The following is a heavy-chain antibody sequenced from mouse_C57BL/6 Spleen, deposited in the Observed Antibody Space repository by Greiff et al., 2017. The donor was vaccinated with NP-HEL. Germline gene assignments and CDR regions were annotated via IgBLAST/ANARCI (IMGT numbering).Heavy chain of an antibody. CDR1: GFPITSGYY. V-gene: IGHV12-3*01. CDR2: ITHSGET. CDR3: AGDRPFAY. J-gene: IGHJ3*01. Sequence: QVQLQQSGPGLVKPSQSLFLTCSITGFPITSGYYWIWIRQSPGKPLEWMGYITHSGETFYNPSLQSPISITRETSKNQFFLQLNSVTTEDTAMYYCAGDRPFAYWGQGTLVTVSA.